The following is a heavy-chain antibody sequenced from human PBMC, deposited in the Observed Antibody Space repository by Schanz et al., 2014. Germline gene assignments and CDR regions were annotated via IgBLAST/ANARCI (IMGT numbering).Heavy chain of an antibody. Sequence: QLQMQTSGPGLVRPWETLSLTCTVSGGSISDSGAYWGWFRQTPGKGLEWIANLFYGGSRYYNPSFESRVTLSVDASNNQSSLRLGSVTAADTGVYYCARHNRVWFGKEGCWGQGTLVTVSS. CDR2: LFYGGSR. J-gene: IGHJ4*02. CDR3: ARHNRVWFGKEGC. D-gene: IGHD3-10*01. CDR1: GGSISDSGAY. V-gene: IGHV4-39*01.